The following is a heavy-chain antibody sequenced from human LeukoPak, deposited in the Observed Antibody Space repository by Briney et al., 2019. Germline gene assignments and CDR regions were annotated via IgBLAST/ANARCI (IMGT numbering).Heavy chain of an antibody. CDR2: IIPIFGTA. V-gene: IGHV1-69*13. D-gene: IGHD3-10*01. CDR1: GYTFTGYY. J-gene: IGHJ4*02. Sequence: GASVKVSCKASGYTFTGYYMHWVRQAPGQGLEWMGGIIPIFGTANYAQKFQGRVTITADESTSTAYMELSSLRSEDTAVYYCARGYYGSGSEGHFDYWGQGTLVTVSS. CDR3: ARGYYGSGSEGHFDY.